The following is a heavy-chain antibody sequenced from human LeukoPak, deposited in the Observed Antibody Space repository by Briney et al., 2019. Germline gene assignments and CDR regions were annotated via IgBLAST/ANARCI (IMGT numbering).Heavy chain of an antibody. CDR3: WVWAAADKNMFDY. J-gene: IGHJ4*02. CDR2: ISGSGGST. CDR1: GFPFSSYA. Sequence: GGSLRLSCAASGFPFSSYAMSWVRQAPGKGLEWVSAISGSGGSTYYADSVKGRFTISRDNSKNTLYLQMNSLRAEDTAVYYCWVWAAADKNMFDYWGQGTLVTVSS. D-gene: IGHD6-13*01. V-gene: IGHV3-23*01.